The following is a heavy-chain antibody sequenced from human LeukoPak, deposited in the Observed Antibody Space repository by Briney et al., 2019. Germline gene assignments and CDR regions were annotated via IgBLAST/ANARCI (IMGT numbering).Heavy chain of an antibody. V-gene: IGHV5-51*04. Sequence: GESLKISCKGSGYSFTSYWIGWVRQMPGKGLEWMGIIYPGDSDTRYSPSFQGQVTISADKPISTAYLQWSSLKASDTAMYYCATSDDSSGYYYNYFDYWGQGTLVTVSS. CDR3: ATSDDSSGYYYNYFDY. CDR2: IYPGDSDT. CDR1: GYSFTSYW. J-gene: IGHJ4*02. D-gene: IGHD3-22*01.